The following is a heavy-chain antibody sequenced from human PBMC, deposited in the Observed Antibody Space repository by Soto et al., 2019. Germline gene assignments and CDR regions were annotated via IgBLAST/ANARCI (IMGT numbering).Heavy chain of an antibody. CDR2: IWYDGSNK. CDR1: GFTFSSYG. Sequence: QVQLVESGGGVVQPGRSLRLSCAASGFTFSSYGMHWVRQAPGKGLEWVAVIWYDGSNKYYADSVKGRFTISRDNSKNTLQVQMNRLRVEDTAVYYRARETGYSNAYYYNDGMDVWGQGTTVTVSS. V-gene: IGHV3-33*01. J-gene: IGHJ6*02. D-gene: IGHD5-12*01. CDR3: ARETGYSNAYYYNDGMDV.